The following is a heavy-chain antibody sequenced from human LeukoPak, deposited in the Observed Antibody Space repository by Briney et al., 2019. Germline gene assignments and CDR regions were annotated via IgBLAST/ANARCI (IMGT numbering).Heavy chain of an antibody. D-gene: IGHD6-13*01. CDR1: GYTFTTFH. J-gene: IGHJ4*02. Sequence: ASVKVSCKASGYTFTTFHMHWVRQAPGLGLEWMGIINPSGGTTSNAQKLQGRVTMTRDTSTSTVYLELSSLGSDDTAVYYCARGPAAGTAWPFDYWGQGTLVTVSS. CDR3: ARGPAAGTAWPFDY. V-gene: IGHV1-46*01. CDR2: INPSGGTT.